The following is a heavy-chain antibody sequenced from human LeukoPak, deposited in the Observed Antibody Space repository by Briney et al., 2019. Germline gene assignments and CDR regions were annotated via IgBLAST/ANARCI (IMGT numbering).Heavy chain of an antibody. CDR1: GFTFSSYG. D-gene: IGHD1-7*01. V-gene: IGHV3-30*03. J-gene: IGHJ3*02. Sequence: GGSLRLSCAASGFTFSSYGMHWVRQAPGKGLEWVAVISYDGSNKYYADSVKGRFTISRDNAKNSLYLQMNYLRAEDTAVYYCARDPNYRGFDAFDIWGQGTMVTVSS. CDR2: ISYDGSNK. CDR3: ARDPNYRGFDAFDI.